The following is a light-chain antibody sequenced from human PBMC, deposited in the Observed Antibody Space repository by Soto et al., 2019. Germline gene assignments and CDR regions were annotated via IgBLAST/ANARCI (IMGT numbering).Light chain of an antibody. J-gene: IGLJ2*01. CDR3: ATWDSSLPAVV. CDR1: RSNIGDYF. V-gene: IGLV1-51*01. CDR2: DNN. Sequence: QSVLTQPPSVSAAPGQKVTISCSGSRSNIGDYFVSWYQCFPGTAPKMLIYDNNKRPSAIPDRFSASKSGTSATLVIAGLQTGDEADYYCATWDSSLPAVVFGGGTKLTVL.